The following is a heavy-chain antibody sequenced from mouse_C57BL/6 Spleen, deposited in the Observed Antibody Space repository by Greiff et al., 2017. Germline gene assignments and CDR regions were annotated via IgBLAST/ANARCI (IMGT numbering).Heavy chain of an antibody. CDR2: ISSGSSTI. V-gene: IGHV5-17*01. Sequence: EVQRVESGGGLVKPGGSLKLSCAASGFTFSDYGMHWVRQAPEKGLEWVAYISSGSSTIYYADTVKGRFTISRDNAKNTLFLQMTSLRSEDTAMYYCARIRLTGTRGYYFDYWGQGTTLTVSS. J-gene: IGHJ2*01. CDR3: ARIRLTGTRGYYFDY. D-gene: IGHD4-1*01. CDR1: GFTFSDYG.